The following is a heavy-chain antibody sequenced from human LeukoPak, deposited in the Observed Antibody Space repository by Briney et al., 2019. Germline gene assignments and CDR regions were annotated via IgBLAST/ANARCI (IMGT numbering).Heavy chain of an antibody. CDR1: GGSISSYY. CDR3: ARVGTYGAGSYLSWLDY. CDR2: IYYSGST. Sequence: SETLSLNCTVSGGSISSYYWSWIRQPPGKGLEWIGYIYYSGSTNYNPSLKSRVTISVDTSKNPFPLKLSSGTAADTAAYYCARVGTYGAGSYLSWLDYWGQGTLVTVSS. V-gene: IGHV4-59*01. J-gene: IGHJ4*02. D-gene: IGHD3-10*01.